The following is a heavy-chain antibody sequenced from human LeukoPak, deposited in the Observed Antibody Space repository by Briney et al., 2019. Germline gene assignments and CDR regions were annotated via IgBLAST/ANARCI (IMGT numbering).Heavy chain of an antibody. CDR1: GFTFSSYG. J-gene: IGHJ4*02. D-gene: IGHD3-9*01. V-gene: IGHV3-33*01. CDR2: LWYDGNNK. Sequence: GRSLRLSCAASGFTFSSYGMHWVRQAPGKGLEWVAVLWYDGNNKYYADSVKGRFTISRDNSKNTLYLQMNSLRAEDTAVYYCARSTSSEYDIYHFDYWGQGTLVTVS. CDR3: ARSTSSEYDIYHFDY.